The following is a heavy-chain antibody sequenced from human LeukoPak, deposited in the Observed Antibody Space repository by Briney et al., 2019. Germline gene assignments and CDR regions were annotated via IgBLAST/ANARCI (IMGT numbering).Heavy chain of an antibody. J-gene: IGHJ4*02. CDR3: AKRVPYSSSSVYFDF. V-gene: IGHV3-23*02. Sequence: PGGSLKLSWAASVLTFRTYCMNLVRQAPWKWLDYDSSIIDTGSNTSYVDSVKGRFTISRDNCMNMIYLKMSSLRAEDTAVYYCAKRVPYSSSSVYFDFWGQGTLVCVA. CDR1: VLTFRTYC. CDR2: IIDTGSNT. D-gene: IGHD6-6*01.